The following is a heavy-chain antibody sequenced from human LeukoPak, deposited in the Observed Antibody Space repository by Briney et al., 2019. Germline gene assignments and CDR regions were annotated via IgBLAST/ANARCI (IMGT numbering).Heavy chain of an antibody. Sequence: ASGTLSLTCTVSGGSISSSSYYWGWVRQPPGKGLEWIGSIHYSGSTYYNPSLKSRLTMSVDTSKNQFSLKLSSVTAADTAVYYCASYCSGGTCYLGFDYWGQGTLVTISS. V-gene: IGHV4-39*01. J-gene: IGHJ4*02. CDR2: IHYSGST. D-gene: IGHD2-15*01. CDR1: GGSISSSSYY. CDR3: ASYCSGGTCYLGFDY.